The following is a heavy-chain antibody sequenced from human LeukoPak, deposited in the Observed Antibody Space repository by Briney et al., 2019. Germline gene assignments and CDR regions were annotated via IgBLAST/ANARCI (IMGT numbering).Heavy chain of an antibody. Sequence: SETLSLTCAVSGYSISSSNWWGWIRPPPGKGLEWIGYIYYSGSTDYNPSLKSRVTMSVDTSKNQFSLKLSSVTAVDTAVYYCARYSGSQGWFDPWGQGTLVTVSS. V-gene: IGHV4-28*01. J-gene: IGHJ5*02. D-gene: IGHD1-26*01. CDR2: IYYSGST. CDR1: GYSISSSNW. CDR3: ARYSGSQGWFDP.